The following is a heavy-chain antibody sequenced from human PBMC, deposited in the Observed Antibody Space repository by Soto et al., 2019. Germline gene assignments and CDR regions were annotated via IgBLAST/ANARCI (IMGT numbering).Heavy chain of an antibody. CDR3: ASISPYDSSPVDWFDP. CDR2: IYYSGST. Sequence: QVQLQESGPGLVKPSQTLSLTCTVSGGSISSGGYYWSWIRQHPGKGLEWIGYIYYSGSTYYNPSLKRRVTISVDTSKNQFSLKLSAVTAADTAVYYCASISPYDSSPVDWFDPWGQGTLVTVSS. V-gene: IGHV4-31*03. CDR1: GGSISSGGYY. D-gene: IGHD3-22*01. J-gene: IGHJ5*02.